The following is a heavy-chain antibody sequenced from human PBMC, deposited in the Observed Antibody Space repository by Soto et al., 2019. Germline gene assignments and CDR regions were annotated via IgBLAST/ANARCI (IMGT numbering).Heavy chain of an antibody. CDR1: GGTFSSYA. J-gene: IGHJ4*02. CDR2: IIPIFGTA. D-gene: IGHD3-22*01. Sequence: QVQLVQSGAEVKKPGSSVKVSCKASGGTFSSYAIIWVRQAPGQGLEWMGGIIPIFGTANYAQKFQGRVTITADESTSTAYMELSSLRSEDTAVYYCARDRETYYYDSSGYSRDYWGQGTLVTVSS. V-gene: IGHV1-69*01. CDR3: ARDRETYYYDSSGYSRDY.